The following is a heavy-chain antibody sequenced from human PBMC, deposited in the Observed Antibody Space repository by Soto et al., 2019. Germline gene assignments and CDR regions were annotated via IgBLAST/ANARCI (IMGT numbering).Heavy chain of an antibody. Sequence: ASVKVSCKASAGTFSSYAISWVRQAPGQGLEWMGGIIPIFGTANYAQKFQGRVTITGDASTSTAYMELSSLRSEDTAVYYCARVPGFLEWLRYFDYWGQGTLVTVSS. CDR3: ARVPGFLEWLRYFDY. CDR2: IIPIFGTA. CDR1: AGTFSSYA. J-gene: IGHJ4*02. D-gene: IGHD3-3*01. V-gene: IGHV1-69*13.